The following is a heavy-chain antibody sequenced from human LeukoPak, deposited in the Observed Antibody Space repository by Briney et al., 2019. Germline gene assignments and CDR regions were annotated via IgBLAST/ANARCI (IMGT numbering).Heavy chain of an antibody. J-gene: IGHJ5*02. CDR3: ARDPRPTLRYFDLPVLSMNWFDP. Sequence: ASVKVSCKASGYNFNTYGMTWVRQTPGQGLEWMGWISSYNGNTKYAQKFQGRLTMTKDTSTSTVYMELRSLRSDDTAVYYCARDPRPTLRYFDLPVLSMNWFDPWGQGTLVTVSS. V-gene: IGHV1-18*01. D-gene: IGHD3-9*01. CDR2: ISSYNGNT. CDR1: GYNFNTYG.